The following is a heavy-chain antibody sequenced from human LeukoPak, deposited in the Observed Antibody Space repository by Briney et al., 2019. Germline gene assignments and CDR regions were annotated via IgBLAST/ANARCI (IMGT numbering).Heavy chain of an antibody. CDR2: IYHGGST. Sequence: NPSETLSLTCTLSGGSISTYYWSWIRQPPGKGLEWIGYIYHGGSTNYNPSLKSRVTISVDTSKNQFSLKLSSVTAADTAVYYCARGGGYASPIGYWGQGALVTVSS. J-gene: IGHJ4*02. V-gene: IGHV4-59*01. D-gene: IGHD5-12*01. CDR3: ARGGGYASPIGY. CDR1: GGSISTYY.